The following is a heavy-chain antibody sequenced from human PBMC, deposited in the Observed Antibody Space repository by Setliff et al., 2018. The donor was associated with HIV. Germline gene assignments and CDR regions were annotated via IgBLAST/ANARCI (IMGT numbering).Heavy chain of an antibody. CDR3: ARHRHSSSFLIENFDS. CDR2: IYPGDSDT. V-gene: IGHV5-51*01. CDR1: GYSFTNYW. D-gene: IGHD6-6*01. J-gene: IGHJ4*02. Sequence: GESLKISCQGSGYSFTNYWIAWLRQMPGKGLECMGIIYPGDSDTRYSPSFQGQVTISADKSINTAYVQWSSLKASDTAMYYCARHRHSSSFLIENFDSWGQGTLVTVSS.